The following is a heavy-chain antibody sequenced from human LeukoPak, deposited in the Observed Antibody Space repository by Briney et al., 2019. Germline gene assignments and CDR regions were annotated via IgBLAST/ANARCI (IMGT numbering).Heavy chain of an antibody. CDR2: ISNSSSYI. D-gene: IGHD6-13*01. Sequence: KPGGSLRLSCAASGFTFSSYSMNWVRQAPGKGLEWVSSISNSSSYIYYADSVKGRFTISRDNAKNSLYLQMNSLRAEDTAVYYCAREGIAAAGTGGDYWGQGTLVTVSS. J-gene: IGHJ4*02. CDR3: AREGIAAAGTGGDY. CDR1: GFTFSSYS. V-gene: IGHV3-21*01.